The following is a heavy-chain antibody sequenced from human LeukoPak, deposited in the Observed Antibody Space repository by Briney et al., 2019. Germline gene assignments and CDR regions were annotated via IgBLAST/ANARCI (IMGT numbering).Heavy chain of an antibody. J-gene: IGHJ4*02. CDR1: GGTFSSYA. V-gene: IGHV1-69*05. CDR3: AIHRTSPRDIAVAGSFDY. CDR2: IIPIFGTA. D-gene: IGHD6-19*01. Sequence: SVNASCTASGGTFSSYAISWVRPAPGQGREWMGGIIPIFGTANYAQKYQCRVTITTDESTSTAYMELSSLRSKDTAVYYCAIHRTSPRDIAVAGSFDYWGQGTLVTVSS.